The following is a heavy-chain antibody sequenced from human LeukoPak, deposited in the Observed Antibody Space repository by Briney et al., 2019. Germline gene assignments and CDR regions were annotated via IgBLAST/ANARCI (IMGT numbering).Heavy chain of an antibody. V-gene: IGHV4-59*08. CDR1: GDSISGYY. CDR2: IYYSGST. CDR3: ARHYYDSSGYFYQDY. D-gene: IGHD3-22*01. Sequence: SETLSLTCTVSGDSISGYYWSWIRQPPGRGLEWIGYIYYSGSTDYNPSLKSRVTISVDTSKNQFSLKLSSVTAADTAVYYCARHYYDSSGYFYQDYWGQGTLVTVSS. J-gene: IGHJ4*02.